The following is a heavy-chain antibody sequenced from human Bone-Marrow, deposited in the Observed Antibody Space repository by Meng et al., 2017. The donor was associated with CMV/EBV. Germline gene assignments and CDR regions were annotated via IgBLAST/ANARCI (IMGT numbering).Heavy chain of an antibody. D-gene: IGHD1-7*01. J-gene: IGHJ5*02. V-gene: IGHV1-2*02. CDR3: ARQNYAFDP. Sequence: ASGKVSCKASGYTFTAYFIHWVRQAPGQGLEWMGWINPNSGGTNYAQKFQGRVTMTMDTYTTIAYMELVRLTSDDTAVYYCARQNYAFDPWGQGTLVTVSS. CDR2: INPNSGGT. CDR1: GYTFTAYF.